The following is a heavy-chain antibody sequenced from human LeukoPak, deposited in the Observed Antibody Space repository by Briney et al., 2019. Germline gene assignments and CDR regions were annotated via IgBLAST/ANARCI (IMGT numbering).Heavy chain of an antibody. CDR3: ARAGYCSSTSCYRDY. J-gene: IGHJ4*02. Sequence: ASVKVSRKASGYTFTSYGISWVRQAPGQGLEWMGWISAYNGNTNYAQKLQGRVTMTTDTSTSTAYMELRSLRSDDTAVYYCARAGYCSSTSCYRDYWGQGTLVTVSS. CDR2: ISAYNGNT. CDR1: GYTFTSYG. V-gene: IGHV1-18*01. D-gene: IGHD2-2*01.